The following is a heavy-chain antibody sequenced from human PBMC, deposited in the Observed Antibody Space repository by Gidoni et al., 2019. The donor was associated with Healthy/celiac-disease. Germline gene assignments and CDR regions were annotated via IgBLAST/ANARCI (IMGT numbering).Heavy chain of an antibody. CDR1: GFTFSSYG. CDR2: ISYDGSNK. D-gene: IGHD6-19*01. Sequence: QVQLVDSVGGVVQPGSSLILSCAASGFTFSSYGMHWVRQAPGKGLEWVAVISYDGSNKYYADSVKGRFNISRDNSKNTLYLQMNSLRAEDTAVYYCAKDRHSSGWYLDYWGQGTLVTVSS. CDR3: AKDRHSSGWYLDY. V-gene: IGHV3-30*18. J-gene: IGHJ4*02.